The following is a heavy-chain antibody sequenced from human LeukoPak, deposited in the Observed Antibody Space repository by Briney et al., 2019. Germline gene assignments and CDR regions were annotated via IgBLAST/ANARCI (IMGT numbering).Heavy chain of an antibody. J-gene: IGHJ6*04. CDR1: GFTFSSYG. CDR2: ISGSGGIT. D-gene: IGHD3-10*02. Sequence: GGSLRLSCAASGFTFSSYGMSWVRQAPGKGLEWVSTISGSGGITYYADSVKGRFTISRDNAKNSLYLQMNSLRAEDTAVYYCAELGITMIGSVWGKGTTVTISS. V-gene: IGHV3-23*01. CDR3: AELGITMIGSV.